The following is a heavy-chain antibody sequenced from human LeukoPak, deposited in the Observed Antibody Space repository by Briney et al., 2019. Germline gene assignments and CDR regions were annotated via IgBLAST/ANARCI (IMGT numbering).Heavy chain of an antibody. J-gene: IGHJ6*03. CDR2: IYYSGST. D-gene: IGHD2-15*01. V-gene: IGHV4-59*11. CDR3: ARADRAYCSGGSCYSDDYYYMDV. CDR1: GGSISSHY. Sequence: KPSETLSLTCTVPGGSISSHYWSWIRQPPGKGLEWIGHIYYSGSTNYNPSLKSRVTISVDTSKNLFSLKLSSVTAADTAVYYCARADRAYCSGGSCYSDDYYYMDVWGKGTTVTVSS.